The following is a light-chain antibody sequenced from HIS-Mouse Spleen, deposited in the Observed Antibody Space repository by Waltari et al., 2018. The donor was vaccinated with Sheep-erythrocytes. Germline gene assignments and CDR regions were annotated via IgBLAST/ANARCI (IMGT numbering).Light chain of an antibody. V-gene: IGKV2-28*01. J-gene: IGKJ2*01. CDR1: QSLLHSNGYNY. CDR2: LGS. Sequence: DIVMTQSPLSLPVTPGEPASISCRSSQSLLHSNGYNYLDWYLQKPGQSPQLLIYLGSNRGYGVPDRFSGSGSGTDFTLKISRVEAEDVGVYYCMQALQTPRTFGQGTKLEIK. CDR3: MQALQTPRT.